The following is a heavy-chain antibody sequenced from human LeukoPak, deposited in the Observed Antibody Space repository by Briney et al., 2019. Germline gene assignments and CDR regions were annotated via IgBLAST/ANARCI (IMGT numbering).Heavy chain of an antibody. V-gene: IGHV1-8*03. J-gene: IGHJ4*02. D-gene: IGHD3-22*01. CDR2: MNPNSGNT. CDR1: GYTFTSYD. CDR3: ARVPYDSSGQLGY. Sequence: GASVKVSCKASGYTFTSYDINWVRQATGQGLEWMGWMNPNSGNTGYAQKFQGRVTITRNTSISTAYMELSSLRSEDTAVYYCARVPYDSSGQLGYWGQGTLVTVSS.